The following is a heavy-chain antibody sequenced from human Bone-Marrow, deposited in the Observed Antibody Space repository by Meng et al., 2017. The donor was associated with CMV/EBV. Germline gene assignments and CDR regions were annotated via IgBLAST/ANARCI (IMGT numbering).Heavy chain of an antibody. Sequence: LRLSCAISGDSVSSNSAARNWIRQSPSRGLEWLGRTYYRSKWYNDYAVSVKSRITINPDTSKNQFSLQLNSVTPEDTAVYYCARDRDYYDSSGYYYYGMDVWGQGTTVTVSS. V-gene: IGHV6-1*01. D-gene: IGHD3-22*01. CDR3: ARDRDYYDSSGYYYYGMDV. CDR1: GDSVSSNSAA. CDR2: TYYRSKWYN. J-gene: IGHJ6*02.